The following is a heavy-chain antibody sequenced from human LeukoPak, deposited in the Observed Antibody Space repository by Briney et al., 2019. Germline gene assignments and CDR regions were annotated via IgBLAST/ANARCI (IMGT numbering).Heavy chain of an antibody. V-gene: IGHV3-21*01. CDR1: EFTFSVSA. Sequence: IPGGSLRLSCSASEFTFSVSAMNWVRQAPGKGLEWVSSISSSSSYIYYADSVKGRFTISRDNAKNSLYLQMNSLRAEDTAVYYCARDSRLGHFDYWGQGTLVTVSS. D-gene: IGHD6-19*01. J-gene: IGHJ4*02. CDR3: ARDSRLGHFDY. CDR2: ISSSSSYI.